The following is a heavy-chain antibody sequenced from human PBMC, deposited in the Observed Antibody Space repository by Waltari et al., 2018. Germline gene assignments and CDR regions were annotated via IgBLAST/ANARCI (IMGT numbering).Heavy chain of an antibody. CDR2: INGDGRDT. CDR3: ARVARKTYSSPVPGRDYYYGMDV. J-gene: IGHJ6*02. CDR1: GFTFSRYW. V-gene: IGHV3-74*01. Sequence: EEQLVASGGGLIQPGESLRVSCAVSGFTFSRYWMNWVSQAPGKGLRWVARINGDGRDTSYADSVKGRFTISRDNARNTVFLQMKSLRAEDTAVYYCARVARKTYSSPVPGRDYYYGMDVWGLGTTVTVSS. D-gene: IGHD3-22*01.